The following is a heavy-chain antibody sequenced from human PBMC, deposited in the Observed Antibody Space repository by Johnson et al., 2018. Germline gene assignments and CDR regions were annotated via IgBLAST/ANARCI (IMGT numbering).Heavy chain of an antibody. J-gene: IGHJ6*03. D-gene: IGHD3-3*01. CDR3: AKDEAEAYDFWSTYYYYYMYV. V-gene: IGHV3-30*18. CDR2: ISYDGSDE. CDR1: GFIFTSYG. Sequence: QVQLVQSGGGVVQPGRSLRLSCAASGFIFTSYGLHWVRQAPGKGLEWVAVISYDGSDEYYADSVKGRITISRYNSKNTVYLQMNSLRAEDTAVYYCAKDEAEAYDFWSTYYYYYMYVWGKGTTVTVSS.